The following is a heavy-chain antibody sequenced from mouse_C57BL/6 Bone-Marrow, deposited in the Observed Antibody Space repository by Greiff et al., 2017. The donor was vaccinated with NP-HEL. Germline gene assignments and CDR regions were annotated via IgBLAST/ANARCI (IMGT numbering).Heavy chain of an antibody. J-gene: IGHJ4*01. CDR1: GFTFSSYA. CDR3: ARDDYYGSTRYYAMDY. Sequence: EVKLMESGGGLVKPGGSLKLSCAASGFTFSSYAMSWVRQTPEKRLEWVATISDGGSYTYYPDNVKGRFTISRDNAKNNLYLQMSHLKSEDTAMYYCARDDYYGSTRYYAMDYWGQGTSVTVSS. D-gene: IGHD1-1*01. CDR2: ISDGGSYT. V-gene: IGHV5-4*01.